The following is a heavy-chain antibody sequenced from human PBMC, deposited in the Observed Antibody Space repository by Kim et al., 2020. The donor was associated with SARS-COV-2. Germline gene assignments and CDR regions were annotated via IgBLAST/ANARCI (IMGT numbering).Heavy chain of an antibody. D-gene: IGHD3-9*01. Sequence: ASVKVSCKTSGYKFTGFHMHWVRQAPGQGLEWVGSINPSSGGTNYAQTFQGRITLTRDISISTTYMELRSLPSDDTAIYFCARGDDILSAYIFPFDRWC. V-gene: IGHV1-2*02. CDR2: INPSSGGT. CDR3: ARGDDILSAYIFPFDR. CDR1: GYKFTGFH. J-gene: IGHJ2*01.